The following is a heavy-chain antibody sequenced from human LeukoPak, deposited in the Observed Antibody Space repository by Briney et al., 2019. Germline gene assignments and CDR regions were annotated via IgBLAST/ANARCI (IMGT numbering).Heavy chain of an antibody. V-gene: IGHV3-7*01. D-gene: IGHD6-6*01. CDR3: ARIGYSSSSLDY. CDR1: GFTFSSYA. Sequence: PGRSLRLSCAASGFTFSSYAMHWVRQAPGKGLEWVANIKQDGSQRYYVDSVKGRFTISRDNAKNSLYVQMNSLRAEDTAVYFCARIGYSSSSLDYWGQGTLVTVSS. J-gene: IGHJ4*02. CDR2: IKQDGSQR.